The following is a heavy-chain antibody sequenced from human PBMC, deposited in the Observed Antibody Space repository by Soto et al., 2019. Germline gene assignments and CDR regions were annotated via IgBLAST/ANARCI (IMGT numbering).Heavy chain of an antibody. V-gene: IGHV4-59*01. D-gene: IGHD5-18*01. CDR3: ARVVGGYSYGYYYYGMDV. J-gene: IGHJ6*02. CDR2: IYYSGST. Sequence: SETLSLTCTVSGGSISSYYWSWIRQPPGKGLEWIGYIYYSGSTNYNPSLKSRVTISVDTSKNQFSLKLSSVTAADTAVYYCARVVGGYSYGYYYYGMDVWGQGTTVT. CDR1: GGSISSYY.